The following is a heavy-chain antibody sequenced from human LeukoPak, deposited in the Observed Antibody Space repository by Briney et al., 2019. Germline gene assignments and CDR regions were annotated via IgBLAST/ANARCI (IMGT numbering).Heavy chain of an antibody. CDR1: GFTFSSYG. CDR2: ISYHGINK. D-gene: IGHD5-12*01. Sequence: GRSLRLSCAASGFTFSSYGMHWVRQAPGKGLEWVAVISYHGINKYYADSMKGRFTISRDNNKDSLYLQMNSLRIDDTAFYYCVKDKYSDGFFDYWGHGTLVTVSS. V-gene: IGHV3-30*18. CDR3: VKDKYSDGFFDY. J-gene: IGHJ5*01.